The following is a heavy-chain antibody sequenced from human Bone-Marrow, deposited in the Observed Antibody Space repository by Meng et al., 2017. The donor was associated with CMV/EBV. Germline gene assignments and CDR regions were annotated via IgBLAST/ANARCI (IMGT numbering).Heavy chain of an antibody. CDR3: ARESAVVTGNDAFDI. CDR1: GFTFSSYW. J-gene: IGHJ3*02. CDR2: ISYDGSNK. D-gene: IGHD2-21*02. V-gene: IGHV3-30-3*01. Sequence: GGSLRLSCAASGFTFSSYWMHWVRQAPGKGLEWVAVISYDGSNKYYADSVKGRFTISRDNSKNTLYLQMNSLRAEDTAVYYCARESAVVTGNDAFDIWGQGTMVTVSS.